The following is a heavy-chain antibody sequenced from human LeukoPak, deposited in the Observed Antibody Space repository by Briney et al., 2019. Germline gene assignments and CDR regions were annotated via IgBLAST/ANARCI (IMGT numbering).Heavy chain of an antibody. CDR3: ARDRGHSGYDLYDY. J-gene: IGHJ4*02. V-gene: IGHV3-7*01. CDR1: GVTFSKYW. Sequence: GRSLRLSCAASGVTFSKYWMGCVCQAPGKGLEWVANIKQDGSEIYYVDSVKGRFTISRDTAKDSLYLQMNSLRAEDTAVYYCARDRGHSGYDLYDYWGQGTLVTVSS. D-gene: IGHD5-12*01. CDR2: IKQDGSEI.